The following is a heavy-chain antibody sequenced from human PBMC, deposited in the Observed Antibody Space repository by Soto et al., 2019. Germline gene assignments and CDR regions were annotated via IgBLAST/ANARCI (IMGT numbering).Heavy chain of an antibody. CDR3: ARTSIAGYSSTWLPGS. D-gene: IGHD6-13*01. Sequence: QVQLVESGGGVVQPGRSLRLSCAASGFTFSTYGMHWVRQAPGRGLEWVAAIWYDGSNKYYADSVKGRFTISRDNSKNTLYLQMNSLRAEDTAMYYCARTSIAGYSSTWLPGSWGQGTLVTVSS. J-gene: IGHJ5*02. CDR1: GFTFSTYG. CDR2: IWYDGSNK. V-gene: IGHV3-33*01.